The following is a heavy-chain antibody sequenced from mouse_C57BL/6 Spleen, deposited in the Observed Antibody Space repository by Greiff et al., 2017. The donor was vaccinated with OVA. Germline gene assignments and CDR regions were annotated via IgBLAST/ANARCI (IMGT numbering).Heavy chain of an antibody. CDR1: GYTFTDYE. CDR2: IDPETGGT. D-gene: IGHD4-1*02. J-gene: IGHJ4*01. V-gene: IGHV1-15*01. CDR3: TPNWDDYAMDY. Sequence: QVQLKESGAELVRPGASVTLSCKASGYTFTDYEMHWVKQTPVHGLEWIGAIDPETGGTAYNQKFKGKAILTADKSSSTAYMELRSLTSEDSAVYYCTPNWDDYAMDYWGQGTSVTVSS.